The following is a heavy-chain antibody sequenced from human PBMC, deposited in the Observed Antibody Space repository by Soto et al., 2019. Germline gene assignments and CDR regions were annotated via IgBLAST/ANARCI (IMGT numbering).Heavy chain of an antibody. CDR2: INAGNGNT. Sequence: QVQLVQSGAEVKKPGASVKVSCKASGYTFTSYAMHWVRQAPGQRLEWMGWINAGNGNTKYSQKFQGRVTITRDTSARPPYMALTSLRLEDTAVYYCARSSGYYYVDYWGQGTLVTVSS. D-gene: IGHD3-22*01. CDR3: ARSSGYYYVDY. J-gene: IGHJ4*02. V-gene: IGHV1-3*01. CDR1: GYTFTSYA.